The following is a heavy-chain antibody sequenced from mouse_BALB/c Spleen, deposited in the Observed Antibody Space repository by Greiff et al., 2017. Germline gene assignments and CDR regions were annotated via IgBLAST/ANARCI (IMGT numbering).Heavy chain of an antibody. D-gene: IGHD2-3*01. CDR3: ARDRHYDGYPFAY. CDR2: ISYDGSN. Sequence: EVKLQESGPGLVKPSQSLSLTCSVTGYSITSGYYWNWIRQFPGNKLEWMGYISYDGSNNYNPSLKNRISITRDTSKNQFFLKLNSVTTEDTATYYCARDRHYDGYPFAYWGQGTLVTVSA. V-gene: IGHV3-6*02. CDR1: GYSITSGYY. J-gene: IGHJ3*01.